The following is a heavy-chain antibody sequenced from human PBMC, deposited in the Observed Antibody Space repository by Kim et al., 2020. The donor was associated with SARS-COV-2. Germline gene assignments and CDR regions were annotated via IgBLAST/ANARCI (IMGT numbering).Heavy chain of an antibody. V-gene: IGHV4-31*02. J-gene: IGHJ3*02. CDR3: ARAGATIFGVVSAFDI. D-gene: IGHD3-3*01. Sequence: SLQSRVTISVDTSKNQFSLKLSSVTAAGPAVYYCARAGATIFGVVSAFDIWGQGTMVTVSS.